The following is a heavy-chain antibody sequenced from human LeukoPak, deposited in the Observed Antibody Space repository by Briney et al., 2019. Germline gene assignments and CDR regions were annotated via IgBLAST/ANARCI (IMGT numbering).Heavy chain of an antibody. CDR2: IYHSGST. CDR3: ARVGVVVVAAISAAFDI. Sequence: SETLSLTCTVSGYSISSGYYWGWIRQPPGKGLEWIGSIYHSGSTYYNPSLKSRVTISVGTSKNQFSLTLSSVNAAGTAVYYCARVGVVVVAAISAAFDIWGQGTMVTVSS. D-gene: IGHD2-15*01. J-gene: IGHJ3*02. CDR1: GYSISSGYY. V-gene: IGHV4-38-2*02.